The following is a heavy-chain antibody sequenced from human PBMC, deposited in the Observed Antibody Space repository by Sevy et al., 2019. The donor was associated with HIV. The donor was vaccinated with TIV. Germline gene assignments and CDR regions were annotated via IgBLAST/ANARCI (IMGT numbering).Heavy chain of an antibody. CDR2: FSFGCGRI. CDR1: GFTFSKYS. J-gene: IGHJ4*02. Sequence: GGSLRLSCEASGFTFSKYSMSWVRQAPGKGLEWVSTFSFGCGRINYADSVKGRFTISRDDSKNTLYLQMNSLRAEDMAVYYCAREGCTKPHDYWGQGTLVTASS. CDR3: AREGCTKPHDY. D-gene: IGHD2-8*01. V-gene: IGHV3-23*01.